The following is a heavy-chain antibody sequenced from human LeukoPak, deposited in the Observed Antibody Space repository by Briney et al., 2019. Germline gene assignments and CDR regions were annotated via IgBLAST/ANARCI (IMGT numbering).Heavy chain of an antibody. Sequence: ASVKVSRKASGDTFSSYAINWVRQAPGQGPEWMGRITPFLGIANYPQKFQGRVTITADESTTTAYMELSSLRSEDTAVYYCAREACREMGVMWPRLGGQDCRYDYWGQGTLVTVSS. CDR1: GDTFSSYA. CDR3: AREACREMGVMWPRLGGQDCRYDY. J-gene: IGHJ4*02. V-gene: IGHV1-69*04. CDR2: ITPFLGIA. D-gene: IGHD3-16*01.